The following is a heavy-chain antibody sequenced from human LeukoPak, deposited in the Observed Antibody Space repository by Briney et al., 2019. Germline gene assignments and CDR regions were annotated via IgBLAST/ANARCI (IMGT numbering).Heavy chain of an antibody. CDR2: IRHDGSIK. CDR3: AKDSLADIDY. D-gene: IGHD3-16*01. Sequence: PGESLRLSCAASGFIFSTYGMYWVRQAPGKGLEWVAFIRHDGSIKNYADSVKGRSTISRDNSKNTLYLQINSLRAEDTAVYYCAKDSLADIDYWGQGTLVTVSS. CDR1: GFIFSTYG. V-gene: IGHV3-30*02. J-gene: IGHJ4*02.